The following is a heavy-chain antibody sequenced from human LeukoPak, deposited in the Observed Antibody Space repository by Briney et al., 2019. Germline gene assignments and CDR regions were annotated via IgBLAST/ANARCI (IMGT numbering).Heavy chain of an antibody. CDR3: ARSQAFTGKFDY. D-gene: IGHD7-27*01. Sequence: AASVKVSCKASGYTFTGYYMHWVRQAPGQGLEWMGWISPNSGGTNYAQKFQGRVTMTRDTSVSTAYMELSRLRSDDTAVYYCARSQAFTGKFDYWGQGTLVTVSS. V-gene: IGHV1-2*02. CDR1: GYTFTGYY. CDR2: ISPNSGGT. J-gene: IGHJ4*02.